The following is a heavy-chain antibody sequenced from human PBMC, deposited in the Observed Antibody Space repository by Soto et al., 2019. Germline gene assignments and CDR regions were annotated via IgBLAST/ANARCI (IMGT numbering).Heavy chain of an antibody. J-gene: IGHJ6*02. D-gene: IGHD3-3*01. CDR2: MNPNSGNT. Sequence: GASVKVSGKASGYTFTSYDINWVRQATGQGLEWMGWMNPNSGNTGYAQKFQGRVTMTRNTSISTAYMELSSLRSEDTAVYYCARGALPYGVTIFGVVRNYYGMDVWGQGTTVTVSS. CDR1: GYTFTSYD. V-gene: IGHV1-8*01. CDR3: ARGALPYGVTIFGVVRNYYGMDV.